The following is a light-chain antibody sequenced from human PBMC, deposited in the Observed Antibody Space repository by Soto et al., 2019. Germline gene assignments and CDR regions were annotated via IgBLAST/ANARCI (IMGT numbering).Light chain of an antibody. CDR1: SSDVGGYNY. V-gene: IGLV2-14*01. Sequence: QSVLTQPASVSGSPGQSITISCTGTSSDVGGYNYVSWYQQHPDKAPKLMIYDVSNRPSGVSNRLSGSKSGNTASLTISGLQAEDEADYYCSSYTSSSTLYVFGTGTKVTVL. CDR3: SSYTSSSTLYV. J-gene: IGLJ1*01. CDR2: DVS.